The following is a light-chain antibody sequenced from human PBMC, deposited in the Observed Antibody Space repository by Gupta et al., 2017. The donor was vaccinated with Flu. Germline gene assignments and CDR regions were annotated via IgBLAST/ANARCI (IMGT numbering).Light chain of an antibody. V-gene: IGKV4-1*01. CDR2: WAS. CDR3: QQYDSSPCT. J-gene: IGKJ3*01. Sequence: DIVLTQSPDSLAVSLGERATINCKSSQSVFFSSNNKNYLAWYQQKPGQPPKLLIYWASTRESGVPDRFSGSGSGTDFTLTITSLQAEDVAVYYCQQYDSSPCTFGPGTKVDIK. CDR1: QSVFFSSNNKNY.